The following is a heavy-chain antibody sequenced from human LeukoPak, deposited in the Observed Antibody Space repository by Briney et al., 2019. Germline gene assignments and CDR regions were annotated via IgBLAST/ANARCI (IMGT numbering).Heavy chain of an antibody. J-gene: IGHJ5*02. CDR2: ISAYNGNI. Sequence: GASVKVSCKASGYTFISYYMHWVRQAPGQGLEWMGWISAYNGNINYAQKFQGRVTMTTDTSTSTAYMEVTSLRSDDTAVYYCARDGAPSDWFDPWGQGTLVTVFS. CDR1: GYTFISYY. V-gene: IGHV1-18*04. D-gene: IGHD3-10*01. CDR3: ARDGAPSDWFDP.